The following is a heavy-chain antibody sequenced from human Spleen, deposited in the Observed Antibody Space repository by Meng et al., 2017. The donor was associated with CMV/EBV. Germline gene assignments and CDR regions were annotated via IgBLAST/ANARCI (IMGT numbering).Heavy chain of an antibody. D-gene: IGHD2-8*02. CDR1: GYTFSGYY. J-gene: IGHJ4*02. CDR3: ARGVGYSTGHALDY. CDR2: INTGTNDK. V-gene: IGHV1-3*04. Sequence: QVQLVQSGAEVKQSGASVKVSCKASGYTFSGYYIHWVRQAPGQGLEWMGRINTGTNDKKYSQKFQDRVTIIRDTSASTAYIEVSTLGSEDTATYYCARGVGYSTGHALDYWGQGTLVTVSS.